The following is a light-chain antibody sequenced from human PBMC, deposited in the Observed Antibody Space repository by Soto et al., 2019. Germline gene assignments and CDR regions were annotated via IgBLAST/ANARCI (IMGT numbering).Light chain of an antibody. CDR1: SSNIGAGYD. V-gene: IGLV1-40*01. CDR3: QSYDSSLSGSRV. J-gene: IGLJ1*01. CDR2: GTS. Sequence: QSLLTQPPSVSGAPGQRVTISCAGSSSNIGAGYDVHWYQQLPGTAPKLLIFGTSNRPSGVPDRFSGSKSGTSASLAITGLRAEDEADYYCQSYDSSLSGSRVFGAGTKLTVL.